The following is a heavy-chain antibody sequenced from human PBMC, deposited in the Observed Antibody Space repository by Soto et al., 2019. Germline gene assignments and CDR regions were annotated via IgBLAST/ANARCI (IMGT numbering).Heavy chain of an antibody. CDR3: ARSRPGWFGDF. CDR1: GGSISSYC. V-gene: IGHV4-59*01. J-gene: IGHJ6*02. CDR2: IYYSGST. D-gene: IGHD3-10*01. Sequence: SETLSLTCTVPGGSISSYCWSWIRQPPGKGLEWIGYIYYSGSTNYNPSLKSRVTISVDTSKNQFSLKLSSVAAADTAVYYCARSRPGWFGDFWGHGTTVTVSS.